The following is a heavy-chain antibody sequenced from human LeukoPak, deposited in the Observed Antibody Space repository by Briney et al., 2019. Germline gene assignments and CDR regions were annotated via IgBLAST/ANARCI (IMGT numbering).Heavy chain of an antibody. D-gene: IGHD3-10*01. CDR3: AGPTKTDSGTKDIDY. V-gene: IGHV3-7*01. J-gene: IGHJ4*02. CDR1: GFTFSTYW. Sequence: GGSLRLSCAASGFTFSTYWMSWVRQAPGKGLEWVANIKQDGSDKYYVDSVKGRFTISRDNAKNSLFLQMDSLRPEDTAMYYCAGPTKTDSGTKDIDYWGQGTLVTVSS. CDR2: IKQDGSDK.